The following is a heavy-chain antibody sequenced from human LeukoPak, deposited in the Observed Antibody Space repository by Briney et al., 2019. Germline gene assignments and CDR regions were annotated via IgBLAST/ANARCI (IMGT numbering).Heavy chain of an antibody. CDR1: GFTFSSYW. D-gene: IGHD6-25*01. J-gene: IGHJ5*02. CDR3: VTDPPDSGWAFWS. Sequence: GESLKISCAASGFTFSSYWMHWVRQAPGKGLEWVAMIWRGGNYKFYADSLEGRSTISRDDSRSTLSLQIHSLRVEDTAVYYCVTDPPDSGWAFWSWGQGALVTVSS. CDR2: IWRGGNYK. V-gene: IGHV3-33*08.